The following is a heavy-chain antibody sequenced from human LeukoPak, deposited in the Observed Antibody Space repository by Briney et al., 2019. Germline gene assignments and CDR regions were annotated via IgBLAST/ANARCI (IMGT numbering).Heavy chain of an antibody. D-gene: IGHD6-13*01. CDR1: GYTFTSYG. J-gene: IGHJ4*02. CDR3: ARDNKRSSWYYFDY. Sequence: ASVKVSCRASGYTFTSYGISWVRQAPGQGLEWMAWISAYNGNTNYAQTLQGRVTMTTDTSTSTAYMELRSLRADDTAVYYCARDNKRSSWYYFDYWGQGTLVTVSS. CDR2: ISAYNGNT. V-gene: IGHV1-18*01.